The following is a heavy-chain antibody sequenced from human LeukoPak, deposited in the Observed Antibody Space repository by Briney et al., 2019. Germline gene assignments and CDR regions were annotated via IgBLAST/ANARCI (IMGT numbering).Heavy chain of an antibody. Sequence: GASVKVSCKASGYTFTGYYMHWVRQAPGQGLEWMGIINPSGGSTSYAQKFQGRVTMTRDMSTSTVYMELSSLRSEDTAVYYCAKAYDSSGYYTKYYFDYWGQGTPVTVSS. J-gene: IGHJ4*02. CDR3: AKAYDSSGYYTKYYFDY. V-gene: IGHV1-46*01. D-gene: IGHD3-22*01. CDR2: INPSGGST. CDR1: GYTFTGYY.